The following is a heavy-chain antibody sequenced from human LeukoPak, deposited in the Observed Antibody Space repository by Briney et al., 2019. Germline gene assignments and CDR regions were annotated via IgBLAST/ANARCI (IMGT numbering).Heavy chain of an antibody. CDR1: GFTFSSYA. D-gene: IGHD6-13*01. V-gene: IGHV3-30-3*01. J-gene: IGHJ4*02. CDR3: ARDGSIAATGAFDY. Sequence: GGSLRLSCAASGFTFSSYAMHWVRQAPGQGLEWVAVVSSDGSNRFYADSVKGRFTVSRDNSKNTLYLQMNTLRAEDTAVYYCARDGSIAATGAFDYWGQGTLVTVSS. CDR2: VSSDGSNR.